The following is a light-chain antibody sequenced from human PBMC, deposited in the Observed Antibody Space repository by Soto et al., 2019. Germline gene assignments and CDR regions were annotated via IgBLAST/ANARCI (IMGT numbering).Light chain of an antibody. CDR2: KAS. V-gene: IGKV1-5*03. J-gene: IGKJ3*01. Sequence: IPLTQSPSTLSASAGDRVTITCRVSQTLNGWLAWYQHKPGKAPKLLIFKASNLQSGVPSRFSGSGSGTEFTLTISSLQPDDSATYYCQQYNNYSFNFGPGTKVEIK. CDR1: QTLNGW. CDR3: QQYNNYSFN.